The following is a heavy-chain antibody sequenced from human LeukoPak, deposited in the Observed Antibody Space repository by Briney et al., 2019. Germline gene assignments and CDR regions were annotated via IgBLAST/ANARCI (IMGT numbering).Heavy chain of an antibody. V-gene: IGHV1-8*01. CDR2: MNPNSGNT. CDR3: AREHHSDSSGTIDTFNI. J-gene: IGHJ3*02. D-gene: IGHD3-22*01. CDR1: GYTFTSYD. Sequence: GASVKVSCKASGYTFTSYDINWVRQATGQGLEWMGWMNPNSGNTGYAQKFQGRVTMTRDTSISTAYMELSSLRSEDTAVYYCAREHHSDSSGTIDTFNIWGQGTMVTVSS.